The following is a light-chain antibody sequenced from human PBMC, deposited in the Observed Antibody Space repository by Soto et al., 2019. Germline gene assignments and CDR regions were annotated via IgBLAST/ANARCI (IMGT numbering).Light chain of an antibody. Sequence: QSVLTQPPSVSGAPGQRVTISCTGSSSNIGAGYAVHWYQQLPGTAPKLLIYGNSNRPSGVPDRFSGPKSGTSASLAITGLQAEDEADYYCQSYDSSLSVVFGGGTKLTVL. CDR3: QSYDSSLSVV. V-gene: IGLV1-40*01. J-gene: IGLJ2*01. CDR1: SSNIGAGYA. CDR2: GNS.